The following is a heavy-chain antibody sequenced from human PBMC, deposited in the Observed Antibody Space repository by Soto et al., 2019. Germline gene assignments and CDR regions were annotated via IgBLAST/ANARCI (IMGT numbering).Heavy chain of an antibody. J-gene: IGHJ5*02. CDR3: SRSVAP. Sequence: QVQLQESGPGLVKPSQTLSLTCTVSGGSISSGGYYWSWIRQHPGKGMEWIGYIYYSVSTYYNPSLKSLVTISVETSKNQVSLRLSSVTAADTAVYYCSRSVAPWGQGTLVPVSS. CDR1: GGSISSGGYY. CDR2: IYYSVST. V-gene: IGHV4-31*01.